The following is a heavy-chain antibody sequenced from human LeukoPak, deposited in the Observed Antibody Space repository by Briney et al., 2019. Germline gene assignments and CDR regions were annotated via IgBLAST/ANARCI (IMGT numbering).Heavy chain of an antibody. V-gene: IGHV1-2*02. Sequence: ASMKVSCKASGYTFTGYYMHWVRQAPGQGLEWMGWINPNSGGTNYAQKFQGRVTMTRGTSISTAYMELSRLRSDDTAVYYCAREGTGTTPFDIWGQGTMVTVSS. CDR1: GYTFTGYY. J-gene: IGHJ3*02. D-gene: IGHD1-1*01. CDR3: AREGTGTTPFDI. CDR2: INPNSGGT.